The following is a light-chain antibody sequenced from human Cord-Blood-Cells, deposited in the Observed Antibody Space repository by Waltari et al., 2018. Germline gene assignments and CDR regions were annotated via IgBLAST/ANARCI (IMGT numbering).Light chain of an antibody. V-gene: IGLV2-14*01. J-gene: IGLJ3*02. CDR2: DVS. CDR1: SSDVGGYNY. CDR3: SSYTSSSTLV. Sequence: QSALTQPASVSGSPGQSITISCTGTSSDVGGYNYVSWYQQHPGKAPKLPIYDVSKRPSGVSNRFSGSKSGNTASLTISGLQAEDEADYYCSSYTSSSTLVFGGGTKLTVL.